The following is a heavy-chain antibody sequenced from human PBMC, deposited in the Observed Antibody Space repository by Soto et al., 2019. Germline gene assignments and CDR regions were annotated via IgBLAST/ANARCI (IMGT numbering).Heavy chain of an antibody. CDR2: ISVSGDNI. D-gene: IGHD3-16*01. CDR3: ARDLGLLKSLFDY. V-gene: IGHV3-21*01. CDR1: GFSFNSFN. J-gene: IGHJ4*02. Sequence: ALRLSCLASGFSFNSFNMNWIRRAPGRGLEWVASISVSGDNIYYGDSVQGRFTISRDNSKRSVFLDLSSLRVEDTAVYYCARDLGLLKSLFDYWGQGTQVTVSS.